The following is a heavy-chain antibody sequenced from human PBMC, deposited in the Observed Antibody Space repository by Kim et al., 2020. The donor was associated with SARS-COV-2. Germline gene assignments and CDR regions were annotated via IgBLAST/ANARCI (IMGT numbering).Heavy chain of an antibody. CDR2: GGST. D-gene: IGHD3-3*01. CDR3: AIEGVALY. J-gene: IGHJ4*02. V-gene: IGHV3-23*01. Sequence: GGSTYYANSGKGRFTISRDNSKNTLYLQMNSLRAEDTAVYYCAIEGVALYWGQGTLVTVSS.